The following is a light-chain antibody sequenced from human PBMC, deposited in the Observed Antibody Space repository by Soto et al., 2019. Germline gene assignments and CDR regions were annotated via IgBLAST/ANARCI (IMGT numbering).Light chain of an antibody. CDR1: SIDVGNYNL. Sequence: QSVLTQPASVSGSPGQSITISCTGTSIDVGNYNLVSWYQQHPCKAPKLMIYEGSKRPSGVSNRFSGSKSGNTASLTISILQAEDEADYYCCSYAGSSTYVFGTGTKLTVL. J-gene: IGLJ1*01. CDR2: EGS. CDR3: CSYAGSSTYV. V-gene: IGLV2-23*01.